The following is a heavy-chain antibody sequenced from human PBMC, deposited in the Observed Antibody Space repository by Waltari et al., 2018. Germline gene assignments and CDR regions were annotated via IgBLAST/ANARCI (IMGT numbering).Heavy chain of an antibody. CDR1: GFTFDDYA. Sequence: EVQLVESGGGLVQPGRSLRVSCAASGFTFDDYAMQWIRQAPGKGLEWVSGISWNSGSIGYADSVKGRFTISRDNAKNSLYLQMNSLRAEDMALYYCAKGPSSSGWYYFDYWGQGTLVTVSS. CDR3: AKGPSSSGWYYFDY. J-gene: IGHJ4*02. D-gene: IGHD6-19*01. V-gene: IGHV3-9*03. CDR2: ISWNSGSI.